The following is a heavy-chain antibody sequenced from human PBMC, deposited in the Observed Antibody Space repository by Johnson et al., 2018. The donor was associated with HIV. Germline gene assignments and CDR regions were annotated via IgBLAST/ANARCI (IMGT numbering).Heavy chain of an antibody. CDR2: VWYDGSDK. V-gene: IGHV3-33*01. J-gene: IGHJ3*02. D-gene: IGHD3-10*01. CDR1: GFTFSSYG. Sequence: QVQLVESGGGVVQPGRSLRLSCVASGFTFSSYGMHWVRQAPGKGLEWVAGVWYDGSDKYYAGSVKGRFTIFRDNSENTLYLQMNSLRADDTAVYYCAIGRGEFPRHAFDIWGQGTMVTVSS. CDR3: AIGRGEFPRHAFDI.